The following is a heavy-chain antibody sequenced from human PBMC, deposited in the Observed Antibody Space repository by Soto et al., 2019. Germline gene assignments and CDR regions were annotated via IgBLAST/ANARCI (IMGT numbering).Heavy chain of an antibody. J-gene: IGHJ6*02. CDR2: IYYSGST. V-gene: IGHV4-59*01. CDR1: GGSISSYY. Sequence: SETLSLTCTVSGGSISSYYWSWIRQPPGKGLEWIGYIYYSGSTNYNPSLKSRVTISVDTSKNQFSLKLSSVTAADTAVYYCARKPKVDYYYGMDVWGQGTTVTVSS. CDR3: ARKPKVDYYYGMDV.